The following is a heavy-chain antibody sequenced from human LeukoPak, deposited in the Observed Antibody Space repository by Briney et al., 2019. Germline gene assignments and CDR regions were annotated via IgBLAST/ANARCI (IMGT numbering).Heavy chain of an antibody. CDR2: IYDSGST. CDR1: GYSISSGYY. Sequence: PSETLSLTCTVSGYSISSGYYWGWSRQPPGKGLGGIGSIYDSGSTYYNPSLKSRVTISLDTSKNQFSLKLSSVTAADTAVYYCAINLGIVGATRFDYWGQGTLVTVSS. D-gene: IGHD1-26*01. CDR3: AINLGIVGATRFDY. J-gene: IGHJ4*02. V-gene: IGHV4-38-2*02.